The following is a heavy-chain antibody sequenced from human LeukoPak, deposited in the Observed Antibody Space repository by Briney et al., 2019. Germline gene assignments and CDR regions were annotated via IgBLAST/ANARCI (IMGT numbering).Heavy chain of an antibody. CDR1: GGSFSGYY. CDR2: INHSGST. D-gene: IGHD4-11*01. V-gene: IGHV4-34*01. Sequence: SETLSLTCAVYGGSFSGYYWSWIRQPPGKGLEWIGEINHSGSTNYNPSLKSRVTISVDTSKNQFSLKLSSVTAADTAVYYCALSFPSRLEDYWGQGTLVTVSS. CDR3: ALSFPSRLEDY. J-gene: IGHJ4*02.